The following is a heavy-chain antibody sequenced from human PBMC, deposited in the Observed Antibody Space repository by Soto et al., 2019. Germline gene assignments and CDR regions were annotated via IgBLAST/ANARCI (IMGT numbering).Heavy chain of an antibody. CDR2: IKEDGSEK. CDR3: ARVWAYDSSGFDY. D-gene: IGHD3-22*01. Sequence: PGGSMRLSCAATGFTFTIYWMSWVRQAPGKGLEWVANIKEDGSEKYYVDSVKGRFTISRDNAKNSLYLQMNSLRAEDTAVYYCARVWAYDSSGFDYWGQGTLSTVSS. V-gene: IGHV3-7*01. J-gene: IGHJ4*02. CDR1: GFTFTIYW.